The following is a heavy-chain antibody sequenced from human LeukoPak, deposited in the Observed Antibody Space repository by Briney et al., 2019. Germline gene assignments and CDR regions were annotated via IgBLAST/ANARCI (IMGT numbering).Heavy chain of an antibody. Sequence: GGSLRLSCAASGFTFSSHWMSWIRQAPGKGLEWVANIKQDGSEKYYVDSVKGRFTISRDNAKNSLYLQMNSLRAEDTAVYYCARDAPPLYDSSGVFDYWGQGTLVTVSS. V-gene: IGHV3-7*01. CDR2: IKQDGSEK. CDR1: GFTFSSHW. J-gene: IGHJ4*02. CDR3: ARDAPPLYDSSGVFDY. D-gene: IGHD3-22*01.